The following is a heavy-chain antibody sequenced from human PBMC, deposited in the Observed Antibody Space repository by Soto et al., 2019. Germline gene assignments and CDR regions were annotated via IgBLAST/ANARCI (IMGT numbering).Heavy chain of an antibody. CDR3: AKDLSVIATVNYFDY. CDR1: GFTFSDYG. CDR2: VPYDGSKK. D-gene: IGHD4-17*01. J-gene: IGHJ4*02. Sequence: QVHLVESGGGVVQPGRSLRLSCAASGFTFSDYGMHWVRQAPGKGLEWVAVVPYDGSKKYYADSVKGRFTISRDNSKNTLYLQMNSLRTEDTAVDYCAKDLSVIATVNYFDYWGQGTLVTVSS. V-gene: IGHV3-30*18.